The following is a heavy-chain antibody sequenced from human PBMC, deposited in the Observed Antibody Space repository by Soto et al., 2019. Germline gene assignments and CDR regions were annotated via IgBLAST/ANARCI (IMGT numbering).Heavy chain of an antibody. V-gene: IGHV3-30-3*01. CDR3: ARDMYSSDYFVKWFGP. D-gene: IGHD6-19*01. CDR2: ISHDGINK. J-gene: IGHJ5*02. Sequence: QVRMVESGGGVVQPGRSLRLSCTASGFSFSRYAMYWLRQPPGKGLEWVAVISHDGINKHYADSVKRRVTVSRDNSNHSLDLQLNSLRGEETAMYYCARDMYSSDYFVKWFGPRGQGTLVTVSS. CDR1: GFSFSRYA.